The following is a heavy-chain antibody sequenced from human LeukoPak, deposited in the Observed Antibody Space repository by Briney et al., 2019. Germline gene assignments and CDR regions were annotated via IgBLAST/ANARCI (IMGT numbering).Heavy chain of an antibody. CDR3: ARHRYSSRNSGPEPYDY. Sequence: PGRSLRLSCAASGFTFDDYAMHWVRQAPGKGLEWVSGISWNSGSIGYADSVKGRFTISRDNAKNSLYLQMNSLRAEDTALYYCARHRYSSRNSGPEPYDYWGQGTLVTVSS. CDR1: GFTFDDYA. D-gene: IGHD6-13*01. V-gene: IGHV3-9*01. CDR2: ISWNSGSI. J-gene: IGHJ4*02.